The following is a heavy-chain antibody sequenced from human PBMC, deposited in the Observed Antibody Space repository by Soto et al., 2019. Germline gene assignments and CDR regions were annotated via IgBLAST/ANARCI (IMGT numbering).Heavy chain of an antibody. V-gene: IGHV1-69*01. CDR3: ARGLGFPPAGP. D-gene: IGHD3-9*01. CDR1: GGTFNSYS. CDR2: IFPVYGTP. J-gene: IGHJ5*02. Sequence: QVQLVQSGAEVKKPGSSVKVSCKASGGTFNSYSVSWVRQAPGQGLEWMGGIFPVYGTPHYAQKFQGRVTITADESTRTAYMELSSLTSEDTAVYYCARGLGFPPAGPWGQGTLVTVSS.